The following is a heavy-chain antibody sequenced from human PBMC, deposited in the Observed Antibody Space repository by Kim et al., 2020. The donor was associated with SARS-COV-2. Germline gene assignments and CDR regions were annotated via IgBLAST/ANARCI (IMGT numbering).Heavy chain of an antibody. CDR3: ARRGSGHGLDV. D-gene: IGHD6-25*01. Sequence: ASVKVSCKPSGYTFTTYSIHWVRQAPGQSLEWMAWINAGNGYTGYSQKLQDRVTLTRDTFASTVYMELRSLMSEDTAVYYCARRGSGHGLDVWGQGTPV. CDR2: INAGNGYT. J-gene: IGHJ6*02. CDR1: GYTFTTYS. V-gene: IGHV1-3*01.